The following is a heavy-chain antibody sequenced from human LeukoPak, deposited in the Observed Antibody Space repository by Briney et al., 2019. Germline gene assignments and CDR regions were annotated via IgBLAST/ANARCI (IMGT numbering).Heavy chain of an antibody. CDR3: ARVSVGGYWGY. Sequence: GGSLRLSCAASGFTFSSYWMHWVRQAPGKGLVWVSRINSDGSSTSYADSVKGRFTISRDNAKNTLYLQMNSLRAEDTAVYYCARVSVGGYWGYWGQGTLVTVSS. CDR2: INSDGSST. CDR1: GFTFSSYW. V-gene: IGHV3-74*01. D-gene: IGHD5-12*01. J-gene: IGHJ4*02.